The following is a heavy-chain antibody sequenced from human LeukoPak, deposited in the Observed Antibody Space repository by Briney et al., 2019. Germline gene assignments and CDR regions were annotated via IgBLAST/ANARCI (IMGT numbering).Heavy chain of an antibody. V-gene: IGHV3-7*01. D-gene: IGHD3-10*01. CDR2: IKQGGSEK. CDR3: ARLVREVTNFES. CDR1: GFTFSSYW. J-gene: IGHJ4*02. Sequence: GGSLRLSCAASGFTFSSYWMSWVRQAPGKGLEWVANIKQGGSEKYYADSVKGRFTISRDDAMNSLYLQMNSLTAEDTAVYYCARLVREVTNFESWGQGTLVTVSS.